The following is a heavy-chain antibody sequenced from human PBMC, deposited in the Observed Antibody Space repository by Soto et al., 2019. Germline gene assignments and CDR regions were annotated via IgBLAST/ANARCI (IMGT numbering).Heavy chain of an antibody. CDR1: GGTCSSYW. V-gene: IGHV3-74*01. Sequence: GGALRVSCAASGGTCSSYWMHWVRQAPGKGLVWVSRINSDGSSTSYADSVKGRFTISRDNAKNTLYLQMNSLRAEDTAVYYCARDPDVGYSSSWYVYYYYGMDVWGQGTTVTVSS. J-gene: IGHJ6*02. CDR2: INSDGSST. D-gene: IGHD6-13*01. CDR3: ARDPDVGYSSSWYVYYYYGMDV.